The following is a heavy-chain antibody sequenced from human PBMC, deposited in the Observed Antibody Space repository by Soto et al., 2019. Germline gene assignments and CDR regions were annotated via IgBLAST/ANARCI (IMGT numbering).Heavy chain of an antibody. CDR1: GFSLSNARMG. V-gene: IGHV2-26*01. CDR2: LLSNGEK. D-gene: IGHD3-22*01. CDR3: AGMKDCGSGYLTVTFEV. Sequence: QVTLKESGPVLVKPTETLTLTCSVFGFSLSNARMGVSWIRQPPVKALAWLAHLLSNGEKFYSSSPTTRLTISKDSSTSQVVLSMTRMDPVDTATCYCAGMKDCGSGYLTVTFEVWGQGPIVTVAS. J-gene: IGHJ3*01.